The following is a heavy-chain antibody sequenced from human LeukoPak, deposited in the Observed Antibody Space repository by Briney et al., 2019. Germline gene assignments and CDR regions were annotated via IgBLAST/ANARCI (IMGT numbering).Heavy chain of an antibody. V-gene: IGHV1-3*01. CDR3: ARDRITIFGVVKGMDV. J-gene: IGHJ6*02. CDR1: GYTFTSYA. D-gene: IGHD3-3*01. Sequence: ASVKVSCKVSGYTFTSYAMHWVRQAPGQRLEWMGWINAGNGNTKYSQKFQGRVTITRDTSASTAYMELSSLRSEDTAVYYCARDRITIFGVVKGMDVWGQGTTVTVSS. CDR2: INAGNGNT.